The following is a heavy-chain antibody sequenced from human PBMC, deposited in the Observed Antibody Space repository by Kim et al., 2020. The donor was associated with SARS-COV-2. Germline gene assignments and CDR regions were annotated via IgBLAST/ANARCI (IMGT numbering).Heavy chain of an antibody. CDR2: ISSSSSYI. D-gene: IGHD3-10*01. V-gene: IGHV3-21*01. J-gene: IGHJ5*02. CDR3: ARGRAGFYNWFDP. CDR1: GFTFSSYS. Sequence: GGSLRLSCAASGFTFSSYSMNWVRQAPGKGLEWVSSISSSSSYIYYADSVKGRFTISRDNAKNSLYLQMNSLRAEDTAVYYCARGRAGFYNWFDPWGQGTLVTVSS.